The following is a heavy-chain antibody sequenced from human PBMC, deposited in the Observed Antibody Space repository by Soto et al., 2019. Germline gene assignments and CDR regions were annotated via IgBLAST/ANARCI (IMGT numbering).Heavy chain of an antibody. CDR3: ARVGATIYYYGMDV. V-gene: IGHV1-3*01. J-gene: IGHJ6*02. Sequence: ASVKVSCKASGYTFTSYAMHWVRQAPGQRLEWMGWINAGNGNTKYSQKFQGRVTITRDTSASTAYMELSSLRSEDTAVYYCARVGATIYYYGMDVWGQGTTVTVYS. CDR2: INAGNGNT. D-gene: IGHD2-15*01. CDR1: GYTFTSYA.